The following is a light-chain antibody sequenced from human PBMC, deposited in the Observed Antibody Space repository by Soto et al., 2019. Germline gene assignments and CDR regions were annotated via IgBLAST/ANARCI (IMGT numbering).Light chain of an antibody. V-gene: IGKV3-15*01. CDR1: QSVSSN. J-gene: IGKJ1*01. CDR2: DSS. Sequence: EIVMTQSPATLSASPGERATISCRASQSVSSNLDWYQQKPGHAPRLLIYDSSTRARGIPARFSGSGSGTEFPLTISSLQAEVVAVYYCQRYSDRWTFGQGTTVEIK. CDR3: QRYSDRWT.